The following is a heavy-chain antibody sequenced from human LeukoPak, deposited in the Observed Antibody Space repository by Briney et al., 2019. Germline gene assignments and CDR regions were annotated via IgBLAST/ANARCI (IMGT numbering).Heavy chain of an antibody. CDR3: ARIPGDIVVVPAASALAV. D-gene: IGHD2-2*01. CDR2: INHSGST. V-gene: IGHV4-34*01. J-gene: IGHJ6*04. Sequence: SETLSLTCAVYGGSFSGYYWSWIRQPPGKGLEWIGEINHSGSTNYNPSLKSRVTISVDTSKNQFSLKLSSATAADTAVYYCARIPGDIVVVPAASALAVWGKGTTVTVSS. CDR1: GGSFSGYY.